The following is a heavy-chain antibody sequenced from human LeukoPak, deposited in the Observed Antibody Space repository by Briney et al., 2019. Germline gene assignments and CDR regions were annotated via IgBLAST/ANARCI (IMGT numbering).Heavy chain of an antibody. J-gene: IGHJ4*01. V-gene: IGHV3-7*01. CDR2: IKQDGGEK. Sequence: GGSLRLSCAASGFIFSDYWMTWVRQAPGKGLEWVAHIKQDGGEKYFVDSVKGRFTISRDNAKNLVYLQMSSLRAEDTAVYYCARSGYSSGWYYWGQGTLVTVSS. D-gene: IGHD6-19*01. CDR1: GFIFSDYW. CDR3: ARSGYSSGWYY.